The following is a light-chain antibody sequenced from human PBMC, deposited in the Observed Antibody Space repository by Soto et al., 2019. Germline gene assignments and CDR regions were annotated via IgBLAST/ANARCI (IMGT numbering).Light chain of an antibody. CDR2: DAS. Sequence: DIQMTQSPSTLSASVGDRVTITCWASQSISSWLAWFQQKPGKAPKLLIYDASSLESGVPSRFSGSGSGTEFTLTISSLQPDDFATYYCQQYNSYRTFGQGT. CDR1: QSISSW. CDR3: QQYNSYRT. V-gene: IGKV1-5*01. J-gene: IGKJ1*01.